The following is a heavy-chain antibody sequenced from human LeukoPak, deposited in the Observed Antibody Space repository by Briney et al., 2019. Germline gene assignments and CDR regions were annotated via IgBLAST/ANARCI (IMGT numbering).Heavy chain of an antibody. CDR2: IRYDGTNK. V-gene: IGHV3-30*02. CDR1: GLTFSTYG. J-gene: IGHJ6*03. D-gene: IGHD4-17*01. CDR3: AKDRDYGDYPSAYYYYMDV. Sequence: GGSLRLSCAASGLTFSTYGIHWVRQAPGKGLEWVAFIRYDGTNKWYADSVKGRFTISRDNSKNMLYLQMNSLRAEDTAVYHRAKDRDYGDYPSAYYYYMDVWGKGTTVTVSS.